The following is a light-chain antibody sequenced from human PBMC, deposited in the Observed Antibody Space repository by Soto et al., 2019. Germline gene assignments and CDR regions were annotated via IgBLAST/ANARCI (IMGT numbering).Light chain of an antibody. V-gene: IGKV3-20*01. Sequence: VLTQSPGTLSLSPGERATLSCRAGQSVSSGYLAWYQQKPGQAPRLLIYATYTRATGIPDMFSGSGSGTDFTLTISRLQPEDFAVYYCQQYGPSPLYTFGQGTKLEIK. CDR3: QQYGPSPLYT. CDR2: ATY. J-gene: IGKJ2*01. CDR1: QSVSSGY.